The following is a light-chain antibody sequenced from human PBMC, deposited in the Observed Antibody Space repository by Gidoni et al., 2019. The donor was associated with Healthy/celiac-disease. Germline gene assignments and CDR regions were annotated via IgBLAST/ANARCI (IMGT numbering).Light chain of an antibody. CDR2: LNSDGSH. CDR1: SGHSSYA. J-gene: IGLJ3*02. V-gene: IGLV4-69*01. CDR3: QTWGTGIRV. Sequence: QLVLTHSPSASPSLGASVTLTCTLSSGHSSYAIAWHQQQPEKGPRYLMKLNSDGSHSKGDGIPDRFSGSSSGAERYLTISSLQSEDEADYYCQTWGTGIRVFGGGTKLTVL.